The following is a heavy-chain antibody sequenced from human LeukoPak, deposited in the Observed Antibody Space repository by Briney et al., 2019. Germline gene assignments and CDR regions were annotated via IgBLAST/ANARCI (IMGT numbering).Heavy chain of an antibody. V-gene: IGHV1-69*13. D-gene: IGHD1-20*01. Sequence: GASVKVSCKASGGTFSSYAISWVRQAPGQGLEWMGGIIPTFGTANYAQKFQGRVTITADESTSTAYMELSSLRSEDTAVYYCARSMAVYNWNPYGMDVWGQGTTVTVSS. CDR1: GGTFSSYA. J-gene: IGHJ6*02. CDR3: ARSMAVYNWNPYGMDV. CDR2: IIPTFGTA.